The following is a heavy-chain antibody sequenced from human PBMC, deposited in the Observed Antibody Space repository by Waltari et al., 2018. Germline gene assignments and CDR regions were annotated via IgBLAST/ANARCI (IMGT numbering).Heavy chain of an antibody. Sequence: EVQLVQSGAEVKKPGASLRFSCKGSGSRFTGYDLTWVRQMPGKGLQWMGRIDPSDSYTNYSPSVQGHVTISADKSISTAYLQWSSLKASDTAMYYCARHSSSPFDYWGQGTLVTVSS. CDR1: GSRFTGYD. CDR2: IDPSDSYT. V-gene: IGHV5-10-1*03. D-gene: IGHD6-19*01. CDR3: ARHSSSPFDY. J-gene: IGHJ4*02.